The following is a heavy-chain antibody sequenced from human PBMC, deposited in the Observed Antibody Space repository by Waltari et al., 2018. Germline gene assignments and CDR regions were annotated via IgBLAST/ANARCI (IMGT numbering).Heavy chain of an antibody. D-gene: IGHD1-26*01. CDR2: IYHSGIT. V-gene: IGHV4-38-2*01. CDR3: AIHVMYSGSYELFDY. J-gene: IGHJ4*02. Sequence: VQLLEPGPGLAKPSETMSLTPAVSGYSISSGYYWGWNRQPPGTGLERIGSIYHSGITYYNPSSKSGVTISVDTSKTQCSLERCSATAADTAVYYCAIHVMYSGSYELFDYWCQGTLVTVSS. CDR1: GYSISSGYY.